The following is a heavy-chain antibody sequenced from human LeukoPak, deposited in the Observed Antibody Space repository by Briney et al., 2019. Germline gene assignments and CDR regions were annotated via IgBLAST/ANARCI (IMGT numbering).Heavy chain of an antibody. CDR1: GGTFSSYA. CDR2: IIPIFGTA. Sequence: SVKVSCKASGGTFSSYAISWVRQAPGQGLEWMGGIIPIFGTANYAQKFQGRVTITADKSTSTAYMELSSLRSEDMAVYYCARELFPARGSYYMDVWGKGTTVTVSS. J-gene: IGHJ6*03. D-gene: IGHD3-16*01. CDR3: ARELFPARGSYYMDV. V-gene: IGHV1-69*06.